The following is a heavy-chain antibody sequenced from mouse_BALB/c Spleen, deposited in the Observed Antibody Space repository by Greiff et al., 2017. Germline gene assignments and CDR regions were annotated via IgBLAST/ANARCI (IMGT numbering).Heavy chain of an antibody. Sequence: VKLQESGPGLVAPSQSLSITCTVSGFSLTSYGVHWVRQPPGKGLEWLGVIWAGGSTNYNSALMSRLSISKDNSKSQVFLKMNSLQTDDTAMYYCARDGYYLFAYWGQGTLVTVSA. J-gene: IGHJ3*01. CDR2: IWAGGST. CDR1: GFSLTSYG. CDR3: ARDGYYLFAY. V-gene: IGHV2-9*02. D-gene: IGHD2-3*01.